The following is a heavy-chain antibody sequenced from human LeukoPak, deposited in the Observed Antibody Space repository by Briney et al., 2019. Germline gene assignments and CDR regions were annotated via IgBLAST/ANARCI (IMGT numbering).Heavy chain of an antibody. Sequence: TGGSLRLSCAASGFTFSSYAMSWVRQAPGKGLEWVSAISGSGGSTYYADSVKGRFTISRDNSKNTLYLQMNSLRDEDTAVYYCAKGERITMIVVVISPLNYWGQGTLVTVSS. V-gene: IGHV3-23*01. J-gene: IGHJ4*02. CDR3: AKGERITMIVVVISPLNY. CDR2: ISGSGGST. CDR1: GFTFSSYA. D-gene: IGHD3-22*01.